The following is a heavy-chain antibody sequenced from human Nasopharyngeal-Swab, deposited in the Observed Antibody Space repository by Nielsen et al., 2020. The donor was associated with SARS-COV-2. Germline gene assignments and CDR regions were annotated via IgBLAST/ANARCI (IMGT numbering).Heavy chain of an antibody. Sequence: GESLKISCAASGFTFSMYSMNWVRQAPGKGLEWVSSISSSSSYIYYADSVKGRFTISRDNAKNSLYLQMNSLRAEDTAVYYCARDLVLSVNDAFDIWGQGTMVTVSS. CDR1: GFTFSMYS. D-gene: IGHD4/OR15-4a*01. V-gene: IGHV3-21*01. CDR2: ISSSSSYI. J-gene: IGHJ3*02. CDR3: ARDLVLSVNDAFDI.